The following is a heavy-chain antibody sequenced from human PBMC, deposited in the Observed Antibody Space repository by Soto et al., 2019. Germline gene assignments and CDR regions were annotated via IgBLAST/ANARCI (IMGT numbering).Heavy chain of an antibody. J-gene: IGHJ6*02. Sequence: GGSLRLSCAASGFTFSSYEMNWVRQAPGKGLEWVSYISSSGSTIYYADSVKGRFTISRDNAKNSLYPQMNSLRAEDTAVYYCARDQDLYDILTVTYSGMDVWGQGTTVTVYS. V-gene: IGHV3-48*03. CDR1: GFTFSSYE. CDR3: ARDQDLYDILTVTYSGMDV. CDR2: ISSSGSTI. D-gene: IGHD3-9*01.